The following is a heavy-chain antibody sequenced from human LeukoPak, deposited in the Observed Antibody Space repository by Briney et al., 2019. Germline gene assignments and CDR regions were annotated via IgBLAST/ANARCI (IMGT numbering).Heavy chain of an antibody. D-gene: IGHD3-22*01. CDR2: ISSSSSCI. CDR1: GFTFSSYS. CDR3: ARWEYYDSSGYYDY. Sequence: GGSLRLSCAASGFTFSSYSMNWVRQAPGKGLEWVSSISSSSSCIYYADSVKGRFTISRDNAKNSLYLQMNSLRGEDTAVYYCARWEYYDSSGYYDYWGQGTLVTVSS. J-gene: IGHJ4*02. V-gene: IGHV3-21*01.